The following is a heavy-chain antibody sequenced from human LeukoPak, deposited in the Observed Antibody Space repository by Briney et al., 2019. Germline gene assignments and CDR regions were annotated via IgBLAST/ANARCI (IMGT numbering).Heavy chain of an antibody. CDR3: ARERLYYDGSGYYYAF. Sequence: PGGSLRLSCAASGFSFSSYSMNWVRQAPGKGLEWVSAISGSGGSTYYADSVKGRFTISRDNAKNSLYLQMNSLRAEDTAVYYCARERLYYDGSGYYYAFWGQGTLVTVSS. D-gene: IGHD3-22*01. V-gene: IGHV3-23*01. CDR1: GFSFSSYS. CDR2: ISGSGGST. J-gene: IGHJ4*02.